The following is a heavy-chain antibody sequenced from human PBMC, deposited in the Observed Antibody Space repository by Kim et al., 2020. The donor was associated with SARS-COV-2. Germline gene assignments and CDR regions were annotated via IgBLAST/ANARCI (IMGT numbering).Heavy chain of an antibody. V-gene: IGHV4-34*01. D-gene: IGHD5-18*01. CDR1: GGSFSGYY. CDR3: ARVGGYRQLNYYYYGMDV. Sequence: SETLSLTCAVYGGSFSGYYWSWIRQPPGKGLEWIGEINHSGSTNYNPSLKSRVTISVDTSKNQFSLKLSSVTAADTAVYYCARVGGYRQLNYYYYGMDVWGQGTTVTVSS. J-gene: IGHJ6*02. CDR2: INHSGST.